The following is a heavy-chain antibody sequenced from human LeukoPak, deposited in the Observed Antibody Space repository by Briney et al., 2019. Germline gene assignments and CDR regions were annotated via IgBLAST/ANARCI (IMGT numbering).Heavy chain of an antibody. Sequence: GGSLRLSCTVSGFTVSSNSMSWVRQAPGKGLEWVSGISWNSGSIGYADSVKGRFTISRDNAKNSLYLQMNSLRAEDMALYYCAKGSHYDILTGYYTGLYYFDYWGQGTLVTVSS. CDR2: ISWNSGSI. J-gene: IGHJ4*02. D-gene: IGHD3-9*01. V-gene: IGHV3-9*03. CDR3: AKGSHYDILTGYYTGLYYFDY. CDR1: GFTVSSNS.